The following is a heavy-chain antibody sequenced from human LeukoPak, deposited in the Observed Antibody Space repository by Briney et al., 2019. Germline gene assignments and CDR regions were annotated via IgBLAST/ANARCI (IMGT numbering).Heavy chain of an antibody. Sequence: PGGSLRLSCAATGFTFSSYAMRWVRQAPGKGLEWVSVISYNGANTYYADSVKGRFTISRDNSKNTLYLQMNSLRAEDTAVYYCARPRLRGYYYYGMDVWGQGTTVTVSS. CDR1: GFTFSSYA. V-gene: IGHV3-30*04. CDR2: ISYNGANT. J-gene: IGHJ6*02. CDR3: ARPRLRGYYYYGMDV.